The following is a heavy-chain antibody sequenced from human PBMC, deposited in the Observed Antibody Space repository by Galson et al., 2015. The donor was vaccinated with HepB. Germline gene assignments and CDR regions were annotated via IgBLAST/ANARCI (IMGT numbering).Heavy chain of an antibody. CDR3: AASGIAAGPRAFDI. D-gene: IGHD6-13*01. V-gene: IGHV3-30*04. CDR2: ISYDGGNK. J-gene: IGHJ3*02. Sequence: SLRLSCAASGFTFSSYAMHWVRQAPGKGLEWVAVISYDGGNKYYADSVKGRFTISRDNSKNTLYLQMNSLRAEDTAVYYCAASGIAAGPRAFDIWGQGTMVTVSS. CDR1: GFTFSSYA.